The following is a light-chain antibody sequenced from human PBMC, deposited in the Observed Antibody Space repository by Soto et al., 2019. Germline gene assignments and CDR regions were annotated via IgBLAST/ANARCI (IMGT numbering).Light chain of an antibody. CDR2: AAS. Sequence: DIQMTQSPSSLSASVGDRVTITCRASQNIRNTLNWYQHKPGKAPKLLIYAASHLQSGVPSRFSGSGSGTELTLTISRLQPEDFATYSCQESHTTLMSPFGPGTKVD. V-gene: IGKV1-39*01. CDR3: QESHTTLMSP. CDR1: QNIRNT. J-gene: IGKJ3*01.